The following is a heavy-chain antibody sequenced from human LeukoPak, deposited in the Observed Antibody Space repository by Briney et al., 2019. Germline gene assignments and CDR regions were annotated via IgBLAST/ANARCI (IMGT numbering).Heavy chain of an antibody. J-gene: IGHJ4*02. CDR2: ISSNGGST. CDR3: ARSAPYCDYGSIDY. Sequence: GGSLRLSCAASGFTFSSYAMHWVRQAPGKGLEYVSAISSNGGSTYYANSVKGRFTISRDNSKNTLYLQMGSLRAEDMAVYYCARSAPYCDYGSIDYWGQGTLVTVSS. V-gene: IGHV3-64*01. D-gene: IGHD4-17*01. CDR1: GFTFSSYA.